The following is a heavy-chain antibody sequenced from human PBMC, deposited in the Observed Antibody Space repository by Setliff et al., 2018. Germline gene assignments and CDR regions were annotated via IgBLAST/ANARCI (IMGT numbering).Heavy chain of an antibody. CDR2: INHSGNT. CDR3: VRTDYSDGRYSMDV. Sequence: SETLSLTCTVSDDSITSSNYSLAWVRQPPGKALEWIGEINHSGNTNYNPSLKSRVTISVDKSTNQFSLKLNSVTAADTAVYYCVRTDYSDGRYSMDVWGKGTTVTVSS. V-gene: IGHV4-61*05. D-gene: IGHD6-19*01. J-gene: IGHJ6*03. CDR1: DDSITSSNY.